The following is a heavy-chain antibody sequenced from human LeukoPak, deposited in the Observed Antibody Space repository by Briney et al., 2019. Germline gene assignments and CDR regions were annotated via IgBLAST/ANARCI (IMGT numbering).Heavy chain of an antibody. CDR1: GGSFSGYY. CDR3: ARVETPRKTYYDFWSGYYDNWFDP. Sequence: SETLSLTCAVYGGSFSGYYWSWIRQPPGKGLEWIGYIYHSGSTYYNPSLKSRVTISVDRSKNQFSLKLSSVTAADTAVYYCARVETPRKTYYDFWSGYYDNWFDPWGQGTLVTVSS. J-gene: IGHJ5*02. D-gene: IGHD3-3*01. CDR2: IYHSGST. V-gene: IGHV4-30-2*01.